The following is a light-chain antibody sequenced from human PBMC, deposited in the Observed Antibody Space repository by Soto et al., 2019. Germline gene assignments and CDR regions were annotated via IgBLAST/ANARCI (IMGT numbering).Light chain of an antibody. CDR2: RND. J-gene: IGLJ3*02. CDR1: TSNIGYNF. V-gene: IGLV1-47*01. CDR3: AAWDGSLSAWV. Sequence: QTVLTQPPSTTGTPGQRVTISCSGRTSNIGYNFVYWYQQLPGTAPKLLIYRNDERPSGVPDRFSGSKSGTSASLAISGLRSEDEADYYCAAWDGSLSAWVFGGGTKVTVL.